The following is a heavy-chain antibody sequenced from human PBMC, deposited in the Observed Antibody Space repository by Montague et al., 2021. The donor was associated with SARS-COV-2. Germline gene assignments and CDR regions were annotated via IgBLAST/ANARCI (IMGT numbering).Heavy chain of an antibody. D-gene: IGHD3-10*01. J-gene: IGHJ4*02. Sequence: SETLSLTCAVYGGSFSGYYWTWIRQAPGKGLEWIGEITHRGSTTYNPSLESRVTISVDTSKKQFSLKLRSATAADTAVYYCARWISRLREVDEWGQGTLVTVSS. V-gene: IGHV4-34*01. CDR1: GGSFSGYY. CDR2: ITHRGST. CDR3: ARWISRLREVDE.